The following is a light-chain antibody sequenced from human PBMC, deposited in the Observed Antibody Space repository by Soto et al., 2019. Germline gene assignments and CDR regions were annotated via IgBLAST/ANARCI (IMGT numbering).Light chain of an antibody. Sequence: IQLTQSPSSLPASVGDRVTITCRASQGISSYLGWYQQKPGKAPNLLIYAASNLQSGVPSRFSGSGSGTDFTLTISSLQPEDFATYFCQQSYSTPPWTFGQGTKVDI. CDR1: QGISSY. CDR3: QQSYSTPPWT. J-gene: IGKJ1*01. CDR2: AAS. V-gene: IGKV1-39*01.